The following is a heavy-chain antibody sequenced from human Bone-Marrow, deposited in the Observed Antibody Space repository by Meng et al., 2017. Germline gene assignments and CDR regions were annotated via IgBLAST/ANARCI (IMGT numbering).Heavy chain of an antibody. D-gene: IGHD5-24*01. CDR1: GFTFSSYW. Sequence: GESLKISCAASGFTFSSYWMHWVRQAPGKGLMWVSRINGDGGSTSYADSVKGRFTISRDNAKNTLYLRMNSLRDEDTAVYYCARGRGDGYNSYGFNAFDMWGQGTTVTVSS. V-gene: IGHV3-74*01. J-gene: IGHJ3*02. CDR3: ARGRGDGYNSYGFNAFDM. CDR2: INGDGGST.